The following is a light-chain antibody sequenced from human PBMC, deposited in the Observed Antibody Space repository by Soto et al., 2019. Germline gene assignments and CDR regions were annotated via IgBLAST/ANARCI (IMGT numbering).Light chain of an antibody. V-gene: IGKV3-11*01. CDR1: QSVSSY. J-gene: IGKJ2*01. CDR3: QQRSNWLYT. Sequence: EIVLTQSPATLSLSPGARASLSCRASQSVSSYLAWYQQKPGQAPRLLIYDASTRATGIPARFSGSGSGTDYPPTISRLGPEDGAVYYCQQRSNWLYTFGQGTKLEIK. CDR2: DAS.